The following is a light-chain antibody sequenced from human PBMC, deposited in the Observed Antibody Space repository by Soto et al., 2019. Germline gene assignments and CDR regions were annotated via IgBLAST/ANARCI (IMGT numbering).Light chain of an antibody. Sequence: QSVLTQPPSASGTPGQRATISCSGSSSNIGSNAVNWYQQIPGTAPKLLIHNNDQRPSGVPARFSGSKSGTSASLAIYGLQSEDEADFYCSAWDDSLNGRLFGGGTKLTVL. CDR3: SAWDDSLNGRL. V-gene: IGLV1-44*01. J-gene: IGLJ3*02. CDR1: SSNIGSNA. CDR2: NND.